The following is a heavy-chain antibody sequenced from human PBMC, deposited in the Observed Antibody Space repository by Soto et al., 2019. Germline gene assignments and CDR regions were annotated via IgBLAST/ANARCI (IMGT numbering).Heavy chain of an antibody. CDR2: ISAYNGNT. Sequence: QVQLVQSGAEVKKPGASVKVSCKASGYTFTSYGISWVRQAPGQGLEWMGWISAYNGNTNYAQKLQGRVTMTTDTSTITASMELRSLRSEDTAVYYWAKVGADAGPVDYWGQGTLVTVSS. J-gene: IGHJ4*02. D-gene: IGHD3-16*01. CDR1: GYTFTSYG. CDR3: AKVGADAGPVDY. V-gene: IGHV1-18*01.